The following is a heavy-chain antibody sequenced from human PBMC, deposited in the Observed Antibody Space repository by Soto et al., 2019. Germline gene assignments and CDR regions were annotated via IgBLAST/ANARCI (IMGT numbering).Heavy chain of an antibody. Sequence: SETLSLTCTVSGGSISSYYWSWIRQPPGKGLEWIGYIYYSGSTYYNPSLKSRVTISVDTSKNQFSLKLSSVTAADTAVYYCARSKVIRNWFDPWGQGTLVTVSS. CDR1: GGSISSYY. CDR2: IYYSGST. CDR3: ARSKVIRNWFDP. D-gene: IGHD3-22*01. J-gene: IGHJ5*02. V-gene: IGHV4-59*12.